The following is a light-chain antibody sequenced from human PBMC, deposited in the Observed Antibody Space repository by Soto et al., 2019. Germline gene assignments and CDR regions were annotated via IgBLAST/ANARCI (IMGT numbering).Light chain of an antibody. J-gene: IGKJ5*01. Sequence: IVLTHAPATLSFSPGEIATLSCRASQSVSAFLAWYQQKPGQPPRLLIYDTSNRATGIPARFSGSRSGTDFTLPISSLEPEDFGVYFCHQRNKFGQGTRLEI. CDR3: HQRNK. CDR1: QSVSAF. V-gene: IGKV3-11*01. CDR2: DTS.